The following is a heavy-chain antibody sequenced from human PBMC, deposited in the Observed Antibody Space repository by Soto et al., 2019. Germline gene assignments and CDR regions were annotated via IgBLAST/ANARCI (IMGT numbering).Heavy chain of an antibody. J-gene: IGHJ5*02. CDR3: TRIEKGSATYT. D-gene: IGHD3-10*01. CDR1: GFSLSNTRMG. V-gene: IGHV2-26*01. CDR2: IFSNDEK. Sequence: QVTLKESGPVLVKPTETLTLTCTVSGFSLSNTRMGVSWIRQPPGKALEWLAPIFSNDEKTYSTTLKSTLTISKDTSKSQVVLSMTNMDPVDTATYDCTRIEKGSATYTWGQGTLVTVSS.